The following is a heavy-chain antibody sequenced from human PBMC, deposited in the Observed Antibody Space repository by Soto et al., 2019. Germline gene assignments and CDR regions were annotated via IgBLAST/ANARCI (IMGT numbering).Heavy chain of an antibody. Sequence: SLKISCKGSGYSFTSYWISWVRQMPGKGLEWMGRIDPSDSYTNYSPSFQGHVTISADKSISTAYLQWSSLKASDTAMYYCARRLSYYDFWSGYPPYYYGMDVWGQGTTVTVSS. V-gene: IGHV5-10-1*01. CDR2: IDPSDSYT. CDR3: ARRLSYYDFWSGYPPYYYGMDV. D-gene: IGHD3-3*01. CDR1: GYSFTSYW. J-gene: IGHJ6*02.